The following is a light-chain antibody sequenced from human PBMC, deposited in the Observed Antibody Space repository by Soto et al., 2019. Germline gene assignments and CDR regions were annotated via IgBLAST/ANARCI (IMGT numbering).Light chain of an antibody. V-gene: IGKV1-5*03. CDR2: KAS. J-gene: IGKJ1*01. CDR3: QQYNSYWT. Sequence: DIQMTQSPSTLSASVGDRVTINCRASRSISNLLAWYQQKPGKAPKLLIYKASSLESGVPSRFSGSGSGTEFTLTISSLQPDDFATYYCQQYNSYWTFGQGTKVEIK. CDR1: RSISNL.